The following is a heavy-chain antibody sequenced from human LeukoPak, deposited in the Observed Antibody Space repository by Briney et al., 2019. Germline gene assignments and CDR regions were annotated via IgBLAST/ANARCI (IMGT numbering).Heavy chain of an antibody. CDR2: IYSGGST. CDR3: ARDRGGYCSGGSCYYSGAINDY. CDR1: GFTVSSNH. J-gene: IGHJ4*02. D-gene: IGHD2-15*01. Sequence: SGGSLRLSCAASGFTVSSNHMSWVRQAPGKGLEWVSVIYSGGSTYYADSVKGRFTISRDNSKNTLYLQMNSLRAEDTAVYYCARDRGGYCSGGSCYYSGAINDYWGQGTLVTVSS. V-gene: IGHV3-53*01.